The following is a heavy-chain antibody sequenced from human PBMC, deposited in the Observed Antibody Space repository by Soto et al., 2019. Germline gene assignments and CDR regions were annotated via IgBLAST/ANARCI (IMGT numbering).Heavy chain of an antibody. CDR2: ISYDGSNK. D-gene: IGHD2-8*01. CDR3: AKESGLMVYARRDIDY. CDR1: GFTFSSYG. V-gene: IGHV3-30*18. J-gene: IGHJ4*02. Sequence: QVQLVESGGGVVQPGRSLRLSCAASGFTFSSYGMHWVRQAPGKGLEWVAVISYDGSNKYYADSVKGRFTISRDNSKNTRYLQMNSLRAEDTAGYYCAKESGLMVYARRDIDYWGQGTLVTVSS.